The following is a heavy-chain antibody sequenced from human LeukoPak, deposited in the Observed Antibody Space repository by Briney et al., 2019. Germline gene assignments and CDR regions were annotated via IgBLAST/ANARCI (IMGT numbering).Heavy chain of an antibody. CDR3: AKGRDSSTWYLFDY. CDR2: ISGSGGST. D-gene: IGHD6-13*01. V-gene: IGHV3-23*01. Sequence: GGSLRLSCAASGFTFSSYEMNWVRQAPGKGLAWVSVISGSGGSTYYADSVKGRFTVSGDNSKNTLYLQMNSLRAEDTAVYYCAKGRDSSTWYLFDYWGQGTLVTVSS. CDR1: GFTFSSYE. J-gene: IGHJ4*02.